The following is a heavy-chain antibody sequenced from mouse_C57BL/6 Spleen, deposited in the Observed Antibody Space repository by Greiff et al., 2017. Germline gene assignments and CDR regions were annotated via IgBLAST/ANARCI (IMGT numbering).Heavy chain of an antibody. J-gene: IGHJ3*01. V-gene: IGHV5-17*01. CDR3: ARDDGYYFAY. CDR1: GFTFSDYG. D-gene: IGHD2-3*01. CDR2: ISSGSSTI. Sequence: LEESGGGLVKPGGSLKLSCAASGFTFSDYGMHWVRQAPEKGLEWVAYISSGSSTIYYADTVKGRFTISRDNAKNTLFLQMTSLRSEDTAMYYCARDDGYYFAYWGQGTLVTVSA.